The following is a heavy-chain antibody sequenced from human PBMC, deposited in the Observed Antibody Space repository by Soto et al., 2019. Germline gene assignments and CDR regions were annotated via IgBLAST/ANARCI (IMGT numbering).Heavy chain of an antibody. CDR3: VRERTIFGVAPGGGVDV. Sequence: SSETLSLTCAVSGGSISTSDYSWSWTRQPPGRGLEWLGSIYHTGTTHYIPSLKNRLTMSLDKSKNQFSLDLTSVTAADTALYYCVRERTIFGVAPGGGVDVWGQGTTVTVSS. CDR2: IYHTGTT. J-gene: IGHJ6*02. V-gene: IGHV4-30-2*01. CDR1: GGSISTSDYS. D-gene: IGHD3-3*01.